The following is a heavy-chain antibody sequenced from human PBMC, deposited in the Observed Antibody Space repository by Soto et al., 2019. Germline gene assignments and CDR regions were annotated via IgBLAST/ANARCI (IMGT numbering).Heavy chain of an antibody. CDR1: GGKISNLGYH. CDR3: ARLGGFYQSLDS. D-gene: IGHD3-22*01. CDR2: IYYTGTT. J-gene: IGHJ5*01. Sequence: PSVTLPLPNTVSGGKISNLGYHRISNQQPPGKGLEWIGYIYYTGTTTYNPPIKSRVTISVDSSKNQFSLNLTSVSAADTAVYYCARLGGFYQSLDSWGQGTLVTVSS. V-gene: IGHV4-61*08.